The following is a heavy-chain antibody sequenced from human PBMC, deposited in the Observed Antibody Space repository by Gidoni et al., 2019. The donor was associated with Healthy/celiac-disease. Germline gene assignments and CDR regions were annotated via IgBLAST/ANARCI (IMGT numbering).Heavy chain of an antibody. CDR1: GGSISSSRYY. CDR2: IYYSGST. J-gene: IGHJ6*02. V-gene: IGHV4-39*01. Sequence: QLQLQESGPGLVKPSETLSLTCPVSGGSISSSRYYWGWIRTPPGKGLEWIGSIYYSGSTYYNPSLKSRVTISVDTSKNQFSLQLSSVTAADTAVYYCATLDSYYYGMDVWGQGTTVTVSS. CDR3: ATLDSYYYGMDV.